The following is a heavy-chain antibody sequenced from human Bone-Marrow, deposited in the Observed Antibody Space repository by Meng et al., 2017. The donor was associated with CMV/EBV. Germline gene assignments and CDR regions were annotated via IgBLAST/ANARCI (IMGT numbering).Heavy chain of an antibody. D-gene: IGHD3-3*01. Sequence: GESLKISCAASGFTFSSYAMSWVRQAPGKGLEWVSSISGGDGSTYYADSVKGRFTISRDNSKNTLYLQMNSLRAEDTAVYYCAGVVYDFWSAKYLGGAMDVWGQGTTVTVSS. CDR1: GFTFSSYA. V-gene: IGHV3-23*01. CDR2: ISGGDGST. CDR3: AGVVYDFWSAKYLGGAMDV. J-gene: IGHJ6*02.